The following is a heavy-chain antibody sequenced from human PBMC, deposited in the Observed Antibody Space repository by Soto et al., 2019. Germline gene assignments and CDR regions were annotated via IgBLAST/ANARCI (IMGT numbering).Heavy chain of an antibody. CDR3: AKDLRSSTYYYGMDV. D-gene: IGHD2-2*01. J-gene: IGHJ6*02. Sequence: PWGSLRLSCATSGFTFSSYALSWVRQAPGKGLEWVSGISGSGGSTYYADSVKGRFTISRDNSKNTLYLQMNSLRAEDTAVYYCAKDLRSSTYYYGMDVWGQGTTVTVSS. CDR2: ISGSGGST. V-gene: IGHV3-23*01. CDR1: GFTFSSYA.